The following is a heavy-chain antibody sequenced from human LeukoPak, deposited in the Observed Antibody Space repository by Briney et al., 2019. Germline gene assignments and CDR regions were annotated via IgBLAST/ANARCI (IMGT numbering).Heavy chain of an antibody. CDR3: ARLSRYSSSWYVGYFDY. Sequence: GGSLRLSCAASGFTVSSNYMSWVRQAPGKGLEWVSVIYSGGSTYYADSVKGRFTISRDNSKNTLYLQMNSLRAEDTAVYYCARLSRYSSSWYVGYFDYWGQGTLVTVSS. D-gene: IGHD6-13*01. J-gene: IGHJ4*02. CDR1: GFTVSSNY. V-gene: IGHV3-53*01. CDR2: IYSGGST.